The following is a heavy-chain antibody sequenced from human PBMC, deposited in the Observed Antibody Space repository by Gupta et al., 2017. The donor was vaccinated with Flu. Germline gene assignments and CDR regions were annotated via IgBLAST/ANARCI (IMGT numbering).Heavy chain of an antibody. D-gene: IGHD5-24*01. CDR1: GFTFSSSL. CDR2: IAVESGNT. V-gene: IGHV1-58*01. CDR3: AATSDGYGVFRY. J-gene: IGHJ4*02. Sequence: QMQLVQYGPEVKKPGTSVKVSCKASGFTFSSSLVQWGRQARGQRLEYIGLIAVESGNTNYAQKFQERGTVTRDMSTNTVYMEVSSLRAEDTAMYYCAATSDGYGVFRYWGQGTLVTVSS.